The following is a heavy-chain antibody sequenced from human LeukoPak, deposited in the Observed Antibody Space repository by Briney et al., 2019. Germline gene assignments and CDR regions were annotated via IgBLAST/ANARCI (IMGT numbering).Heavy chain of an antibody. Sequence: ASVKVSCKASGYTFTSYYMHWVRQAPGQGLEWMGIINPSGGSTSYAQKFQGRVTMTRDMSTSTVYAELSSLRSEDTAVYYCARGRTYDSSGYYYQYFDYWGQGTLVTVSS. V-gene: IGHV1-46*01. CDR3: ARGRTYDSSGYYYQYFDY. J-gene: IGHJ4*02. D-gene: IGHD3-22*01. CDR1: GYTFTSYY. CDR2: INPSGGST.